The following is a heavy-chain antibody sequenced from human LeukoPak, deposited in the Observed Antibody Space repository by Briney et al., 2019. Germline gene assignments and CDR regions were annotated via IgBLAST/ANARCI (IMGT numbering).Heavy chain of an antibody. J-gene: IGHJ4*02. V-gene: IGHV3-66*01. CDR2: VPSDGGA. Sequence: SGGSLRLSCAASVFAVSSNHMTWVRQSPGKGLEWVSVVPSDGGAIYADSVKGRFTISRDNSKNTLYLHLNSLRVEDTAVYFCARAGTSGHGINDLGLDSCGQGTLVTVSS. D-gene: IGHD1-1*01. CDR1: VFAVSSNH. CDR3: ARAGTSGHGINDLGLDS.